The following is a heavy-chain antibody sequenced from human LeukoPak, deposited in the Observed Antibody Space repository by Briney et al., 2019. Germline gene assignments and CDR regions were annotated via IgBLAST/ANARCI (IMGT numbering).Heavy chain of an antibody. V-gene: IGHV2-5*02. CDR2: IYWDDDK. D-gene: IGHD6-6*01. CDR3: AHQYSSSSLSVLRFDP. CDR1: GFSLSTNGVG. J-gene: IGHJ5*02. Sequence: ESGPTLVNPTQTLTLTCTFSGFSLSTNGVGVGWIRQPPGKALEWLALIYWDDDKRYSPSLKSRLTITKDTSKNQVVLTMTNMDPVDTATYYCAHQYSSSSLSVLRFDPWGQGTLVTVSS.